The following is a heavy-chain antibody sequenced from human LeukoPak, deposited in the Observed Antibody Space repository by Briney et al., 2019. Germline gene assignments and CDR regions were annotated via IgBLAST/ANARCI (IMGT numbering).Heavy chain of an antibody. D-gene: IGHD3-22*01. CDR3: ARGLRYYDSSGYYGLFDY. CDR1: GGSFSGYY. J-gene: IGHJ4*02. V-gene: IGHV4-34*01. Sequence: PSETLSLTCAVYGGSFSGYYWSGIRQPPGKGLEGIGEINHSGSTNYNPSLKSRVTISVDTSKNQFSLKLSSVTAADTAVYYCARGLRYYDSSGYYGLFDYWGQGTLVTVSS. CDR2: INHSGST.